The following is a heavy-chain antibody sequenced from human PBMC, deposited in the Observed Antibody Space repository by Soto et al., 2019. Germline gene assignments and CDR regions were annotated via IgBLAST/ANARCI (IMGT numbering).Heavy chain of an antibody. V-gene: IGHV1-18*04. CDR2: ISAYNGNT. D-gene: IGHD3-9*01. CDR1: GYTFTSYG. J-gene: IGHJ4*02. CDR3: ARDRVTYDILTGLHFDY. Sequence: ASVKVSCKASGYTFTSYGISWVRQAPGQGLEWMGWISAYNGNTNYAQKLQGRVTMTTDTSTSTAYMELRSLRSDDTAVYYCARDRVTYDILTGLHFDYWGQGTLVTVSS.